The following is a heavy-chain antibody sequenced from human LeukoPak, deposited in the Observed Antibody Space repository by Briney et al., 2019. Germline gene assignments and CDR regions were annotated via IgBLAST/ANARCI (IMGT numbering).Heavy chain of an antibody. CDR2: INPSGGST. D-gene: IGHD4-17*01. J-gene: IGHJ4*02. CDR3: ARSGITVTTLDY. CDR1: GYTFTSYY. Sequence: ASVKVSCKASGYTFTSYYMHWVRQAPGQGLEWMGIINPSGGSTSYAQKFQGRVTMTRDMSTSTVYMELSSLRSEDTAVYYCARSGITVTTLDYWGQGTLVTVSS. V-gene: IGHV1-46*01.